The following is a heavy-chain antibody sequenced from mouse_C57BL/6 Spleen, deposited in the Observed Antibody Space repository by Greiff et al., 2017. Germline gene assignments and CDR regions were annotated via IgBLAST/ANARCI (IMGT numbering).Heavy chain of an antibody. Sequence: VQLQQSGPELVKPGASVKISCKASGYAFSSSWMNWVKQRPGKGLEWIGRIYPGDGDTNYNGKFKGKATLTADKSSSTAYMHLSSLTSEDSAVYFCARIGYPLYAMDYWGQGPSVTVSS. CDR3: ARIGYPLYAMDY. V-gene: IGHV1-82*01. J-gene: IGHJ4*01. CDR2: IYPGDGDT. D-gene: IGHD2-2*01. CDR1: GYAFSSSW.